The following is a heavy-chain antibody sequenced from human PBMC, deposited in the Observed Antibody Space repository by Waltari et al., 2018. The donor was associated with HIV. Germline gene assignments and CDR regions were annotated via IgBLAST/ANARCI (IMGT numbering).Heavy chain of an antibody. D-gene: IGHD4-17*01. CDR3: AKDYGALPGYFDY. V-gene: IGHV3-9*01. J-gene: IGHJ4*02. CDR2: ISWNSGSI. Sequence: EVQLVESGGGLVQPGRSLRLSCAASGFTFDDYAMHWVRQAPGKGLEWVSGISWNSGSIGYADSVKGRFTISRDNAKNSLYLQMNSLRAEDTALYYCAKDYGALPGYFDYWGQGTLVTVSS. CDR1: GFTFDDYA.